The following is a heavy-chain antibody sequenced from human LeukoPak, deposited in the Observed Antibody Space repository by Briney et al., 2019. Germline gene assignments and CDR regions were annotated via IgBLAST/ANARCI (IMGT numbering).Heavy chain of an antibody. CDR3: ARDGVLVGATGN. CDR2: IYHSGST. J-gene: IGHJ4*02. D-gene: IGHD1-26*01. V-gene: IGHV4-30-2*01. CDR1: GGSISSGGYY. Sequence: SETLSLTCTVSGGSISSGGYYWSWIRQPPGKGLEWIGYIYHSGSTYYNPSLKSRVTISVDRSKNQFSLKLSSVTAADTAVYYCARDGVLVGATGNWGQGTLVTVSS.